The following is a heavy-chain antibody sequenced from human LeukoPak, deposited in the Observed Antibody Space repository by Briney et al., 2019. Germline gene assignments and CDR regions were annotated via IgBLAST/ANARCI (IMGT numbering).Heavy chain of an antibody. J-gene: IGHJ4*02. CDR1: GYTFTSYD. Sequence: ASVKVSCKASGYTFTSYDINWVRQATAQGLAWMGWMNPNSGNTGYAQKFQGRVTMTRSTSINTAYMELNSLTSEDTAVYYCARSSVGARRRIDYWGQGSLVTVSS. V-gene: IGHV1-8*01. CDR3: ARSSVGARRRIDY. CDR2: MNPNSGNT. D-gene: IGHD1-26*01.